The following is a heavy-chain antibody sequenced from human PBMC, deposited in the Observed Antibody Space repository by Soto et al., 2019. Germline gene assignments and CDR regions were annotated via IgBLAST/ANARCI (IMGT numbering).Heavy chain of an antibody. Sequence: GGSLRLSCAAPGFPFSSYAMHWVRPAPGKGLEYVSAIGSDGRSTYYANSVKGRFTISRDNSKNTLYLQMGSLRAEDMAVYYCAARYCGRTSCFHFDYWGHGALVTVSS. J-gene: IGHJ4*01. CDR3: AARYCGRTSCFHFDY. CDR2: IGSDGRST. V-gene: IGHV3-64*01. D-gene: IGHD2-2*01. CDR1: GFPFSSYA.